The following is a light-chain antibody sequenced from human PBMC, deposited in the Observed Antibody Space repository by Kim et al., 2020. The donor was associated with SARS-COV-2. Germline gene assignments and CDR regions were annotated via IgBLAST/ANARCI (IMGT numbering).Light chain of an antibody. CDR3: GSYTSSSTLFV. CDR2: DVS. V-gene: IGLV2-14*03. CDR1: SSDVGGYNY. J-gene: IGLJ1*01. Sequence: QSSTISCTGTSSDVGGYNYVSWYQQHPGKAPKLMIYDVSNRPSGVSNRFSGSKSGNTASLTISGLQAEDEADYYCGSYTSSSTLFVFGTGTKVTVL.